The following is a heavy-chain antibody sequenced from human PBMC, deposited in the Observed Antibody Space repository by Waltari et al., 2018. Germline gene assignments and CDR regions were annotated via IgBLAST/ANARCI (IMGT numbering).Heavy chain of an antibody. CDR1: GGSISLYY. CDR2: IYYSGST. J-gene: IGHJ6*02. Sequence: QVQLQESGPGLVKPSETPSLTCTVSGGSISLYYWSWNRQPPGKGLEGLGYIYYSGSTNYNPSLKSRVTISVDTSKNQFSLKLSSVTAADTAVYYCARDRPFTGYYGSGSYYSPPGYYGMDVWGQGTTVTVSS. CDR3: ARDRPFTGYYGSGSYYSPPGYYGMDV. V-gene: IGHV4-59*01. D-gene: IGHD3-10*01.